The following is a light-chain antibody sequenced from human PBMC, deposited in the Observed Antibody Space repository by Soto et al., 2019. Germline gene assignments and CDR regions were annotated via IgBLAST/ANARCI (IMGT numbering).Light chain of an antibody. Sequence: EIEMTQSPATLSVSPGERATLSCRASQSVRDNLAWYQQKPGQAPRLLIYGASTRATGIPARFSGSGSGTEFTLTISSLQSEDFAVYYCQQYNNWPPWTFGRGTKVEIK. CDR2: GAS. CDR1: QSVRDN. CDR3: QQYNNWPPWT. J-gene: IGKJ1*01. V-gene: IGKV3-15*01.